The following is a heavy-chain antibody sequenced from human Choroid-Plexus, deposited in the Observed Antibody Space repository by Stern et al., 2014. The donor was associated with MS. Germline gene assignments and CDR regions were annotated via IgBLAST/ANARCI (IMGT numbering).Heavy chain of an antibody. J-gene: IGHJ5*01. CDR2: IPHSGTT. CDR1: GGSISNTNW. CDR3: ARVNSGYNWFDY. D-gene: IGHD5-12*01. Sequence: QLQLQESGPGLVKPSGTLSLTCAVFGGSISNTNWWGWVRQTPGMGLEWSGEIPHSGTTNFSPSLKSRVIMSVAKSKNQFSLELKSVTAADTATYYCARVNSGYNWFDYWGQGTRVTVSS. V-gene: IGHV4-4*02.